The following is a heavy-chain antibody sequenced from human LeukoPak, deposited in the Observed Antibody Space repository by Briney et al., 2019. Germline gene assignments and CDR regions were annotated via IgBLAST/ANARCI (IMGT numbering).Heavy chain of an antibody. J-gene: IGHJ4*02. CDR1: GFTFSSYS. CDR2: ISSSSRTI. Sequence: GGSLRLSCAASGFTFSSYSINWVRQAPGKGLEWLSYISSSSRTISYADSLKGRFTVSRDNAKNSLDLQMNSLRVEGTAVYYCARVGTSGWTSDYWGQGTLVTVSS. D-gene: IGHD6-19*01. CDR3: ARVGTSGWTSDY. V-gene: IGHV3-48*04.